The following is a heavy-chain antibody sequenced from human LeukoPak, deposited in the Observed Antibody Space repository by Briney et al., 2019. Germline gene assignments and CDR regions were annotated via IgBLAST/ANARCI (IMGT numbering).Heavy chain of an antibody. CDR1: GFTFSSYA. CDR2: LRGSGDST. J-gene: IGHJ4*02. CDR3: AKVPPYDSSGYYYYYFDY. D-gene: IGHD3-22*01. Sequence: GGSLRLSCAASGFTFSSYAMSWVRQAPGKGLEWVSTLRGSGDSTYHADSVKGRFTISRDNSKNTLYLQMNSLRAEDTAVYYCAKVPPYDSSGYYYYYFDYWGQGTLVSVSS. V-gene: IGHV3-23*01.